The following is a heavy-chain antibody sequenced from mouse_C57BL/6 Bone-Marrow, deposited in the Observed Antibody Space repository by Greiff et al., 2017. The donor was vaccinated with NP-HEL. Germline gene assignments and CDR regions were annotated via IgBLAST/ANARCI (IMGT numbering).Heavy chain of an antibody. CDR3: ARQGVYYREPYAMDY. J-gene: IGHJ4*01. Sequence: EVKVVESGGDLVKPGGSLKLSCAASGFTFSSYGMSWVRQTPDKRLEWVATISSGGSYTYYPDSVKGRFTISRDNAKNTLYLQMSSLKSEDTAMYYCARQGVYYREPYAMDYWGQGTSVTVSS. CDR1: GFTFSSYG. V-gene: IGHV5-6*01. D-gene: IGHD2-12*01. CDR2: ISSGGSYT.